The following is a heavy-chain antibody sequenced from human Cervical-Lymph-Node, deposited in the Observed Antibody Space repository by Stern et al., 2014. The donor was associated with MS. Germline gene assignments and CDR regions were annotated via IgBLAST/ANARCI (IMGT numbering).Heavy chain of an antibody. CDR1: GGSISNSNW. CDR3: ARGDSSAWYRAFDI. Sequence: EQLQESGPGLVKPSGTLSLTCAVSGGSISNSNWWTWVRQTPGMGLEWIGEVYHSGITNYTPSLKSRVTISVDRSKNHFSLRLSSVTAADTAVYFCARGDSSAWYRAFDIWGQGTMVTVSS. CDR2: VYHSGIT. J-gene: IGHJ3*02. D-gene: IGHD6-19*01. V-gene: IGHV4-4*02.